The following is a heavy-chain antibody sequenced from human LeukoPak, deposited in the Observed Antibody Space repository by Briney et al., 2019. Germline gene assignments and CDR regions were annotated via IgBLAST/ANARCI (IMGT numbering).Heavy chain of an antibody. CDR3: ARDASPISEGDGMDV. CDR1: GFTVYSNF. J-gene: IGHJ6*02. CDR2: MYSGGRT. Sequence: PGGSLRLSCAASGFTVYSNFMSRVRQAPGKGLEWVSVMYSGGRTFYADSVKGRFTISRDNSKNTLYLQMDSLRVDDTAVYYCARDASPISEGDGMDVWGLGTTVAVSS. D-gene: IGHD1-26*01. V-gene: IGHV3-66*01.